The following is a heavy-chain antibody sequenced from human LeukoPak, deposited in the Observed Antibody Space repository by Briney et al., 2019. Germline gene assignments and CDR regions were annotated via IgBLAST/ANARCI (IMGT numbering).Heavy chain of an antibody. CDR1: GGSISSYY. V-gene: IGHV4-59*01. D-gene: IGHD3-3*01. CDR3: SRGEYDFWSGPMGVNAFDI. CDR2: IYYSGST. J-gene: IGHJ3*02. Sequence: SETLSLTCTVSGGSISSYYWGWIRQPPGKGLEWVGYIYYSGSTNYNPSLKSRVTISVDTSKNQFSLKLSSVTAADTAVYYCSRGEYDFWSGPMGVNAFDIWGQGTMVTVSS.